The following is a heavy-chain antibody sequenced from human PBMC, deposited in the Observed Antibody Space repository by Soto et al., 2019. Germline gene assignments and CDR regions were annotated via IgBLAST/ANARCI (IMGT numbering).Heavy chain of an antibody. V-gene: IGHV3-11*05. Sequence: QVQVVESGGGLVKPGGSLRLSCAASGFTFSDFYMTWIRQAPGKGLEWVSYISNSVGFTNYADSVRGRFTISRGNAKNSLNLQMNSLKAEDTAVYYCARVERGSDPGCWGLGTLVPVSS. D-gene: IGHD1-26*01. CDR3: ARVERGSDPGC. CDR1: GFTFSDFY. J-gene: IGHJ4*02. CDR2: ISNSVGFT.